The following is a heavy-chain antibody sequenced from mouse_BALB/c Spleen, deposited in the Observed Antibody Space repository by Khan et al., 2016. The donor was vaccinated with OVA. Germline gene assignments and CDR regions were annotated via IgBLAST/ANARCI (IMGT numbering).Heavy chain of an antibody. CDR3: ARFRDYYGSSSYYFDS. Sequence: QIQLVQSGPELKKPGETVKISCKASGYTFTNYGMNWVKQAPGKGLKWMGWTNTYTGEPTYVDDFKGRFAFSLETSASTAYLQINNLKNEDMATYFCARFRDYYGSSSYYFDSWGQGTTLTVSS. CDR1: GYTFTNYG. J-gene: IGHJ2*01. CDR2: TNTYTGEP. D-gene: IGHD1-1*01. V-gene: IGHV9-1*02.